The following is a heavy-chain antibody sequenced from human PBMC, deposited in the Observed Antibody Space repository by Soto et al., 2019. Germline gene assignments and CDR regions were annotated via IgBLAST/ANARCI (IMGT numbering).Heavy chain of an antibody. CDR3: ARVGDIGLVFGGRWGWFDP. CDR2: IHSDGSA. CDR1: GFIVSSNY. J-gene: IGHJ5*02. V-gene: IGHV3-66*01. Sequence: EVQLVESGGGLVQPGGSLRVSCAASGFIVSSNYMSWVRQAPGKGLEWVSVIHSDGSADYADSVKGRFTISRDTSKNTRELLMNSLRIEDTAVYYCARVGDIGLVFGGRWGWFDPWGQGTLVTVSS. D-gene: IGHD2-2*01.